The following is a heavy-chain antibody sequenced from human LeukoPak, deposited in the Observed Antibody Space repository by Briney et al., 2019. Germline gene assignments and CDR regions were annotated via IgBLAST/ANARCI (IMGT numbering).Heavy chain of an antibody. V-gene: IGHV4-59*11. CDR3: ARFVRLQKFDY. Sequence: SESLSLTCILSGGSISSHYWSWVRQPPEGGLGRIGYIYYSGGTDYNPYLKSRVTISLDTSKNQFSLKLSCVTAADTAVYYCARFVRLQKFDYWGQGTLVTVSS. CDR1: GGSISSHY. J-gene: IGHJ4*02. CDR2: IYYSGGT. D-gene: IGHD2-21*02.